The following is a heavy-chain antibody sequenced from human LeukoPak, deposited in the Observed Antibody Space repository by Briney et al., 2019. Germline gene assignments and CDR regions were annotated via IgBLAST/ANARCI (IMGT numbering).Heavy chain of an antibody. V-gene: IGHV3-74*01. CDR1: GFTFSYFW. D-gene: IGHD3-10*01. CDR3: ARDITLTRGGRSDY. Sequence: GASLRLYCAASGFTFSYFWMYLVRQTQGNVLVLVSRINSDGTTTNFADSVKGRFTISRDNAKNTVYLQMNSLRAEDTAVYYCARDITLTRGGRSDYWGQGTLVTVSS. CDR2: INSDGTTT. J-gene: IGHJ4*02.